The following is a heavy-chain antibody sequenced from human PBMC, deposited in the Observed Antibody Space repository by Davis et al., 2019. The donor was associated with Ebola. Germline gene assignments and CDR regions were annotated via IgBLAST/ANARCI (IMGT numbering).Heavy chain of an antibody. CDR3: AREGIVGAVLPDY. CDR1: GYTFIRHG. Sequence: ASVPVTRLASGYTFIRHGNSWVRLAPGQELERMEWISAYNGNTNYAPKLQGRVTMTTDKTTIKADMELRSLRSDDTAVYYCAREGIVGAVLPDYWGQGTLVTVSS. V-gene: IGHV1-18*01. J-gene: IGHJ4*02. D-gene: IGHD1-26*01. CDR2: ISAYNGNT.